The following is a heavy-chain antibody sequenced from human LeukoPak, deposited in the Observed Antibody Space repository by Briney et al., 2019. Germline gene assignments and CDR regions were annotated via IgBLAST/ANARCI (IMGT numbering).Heavy chain of an antibody. J-gene: IGHJ4*02. D-gene: IGHD3-10*01. CDR1: RFTFSSYA. CDR2: ISKDGFNQ. V-gene: IGHV3-30*15. Sequence: TGGSLRLSCAASRFTFSSYAMYWVRQAPGKGLEWVSLISKDGFNQDHADSVKGRFTISRDNSRDTLYLQMSSLRPEDTAVYYCAREAYYGSGRSRQPSPVWGQGTLVSVSS. CDR3: AREAYYGSGRSRQPSPV.